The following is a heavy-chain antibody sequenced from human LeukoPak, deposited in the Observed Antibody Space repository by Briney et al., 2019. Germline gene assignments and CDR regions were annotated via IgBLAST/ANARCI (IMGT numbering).Heavy chain of an antibody. D-gene: IGHD2-21*02. CDR1: GFTFSSSA. CDR3: AARGLVVVTANSPSDY. V-gene: IGHV3-23*01. Sequence: GGSLRLSCAASGFTFSSSAMNWVRQAPGKGLEWVSSISGSGDSTYYADSVKGRFTISRDNSKNTLYLQMNSLRAEDTAVYYCAARGLVVVTANSPSDYWGQGTLVTVSS. CDR2: ISGSGDST. J-gene: IGHJ4*02.